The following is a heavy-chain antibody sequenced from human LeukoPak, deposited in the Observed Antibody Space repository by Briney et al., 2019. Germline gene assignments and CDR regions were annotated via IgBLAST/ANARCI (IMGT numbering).Heavy chain of an antibody. J-gene: IGHJ4*02. V-gene: IGHV3-9*01. CDR2: ISWNSGSI. CDR1: GFTFDDYA. Sequence: GRSLGLSCAASGFTFDDYAMHWVRQAPGKGLEWVSGISWNSGSIGYADSVKGRFTISRDNAKNSLYLQMNSLRAEDTALYYCAKGIYSSSWYYFDYWGQGTLVTVSS. D-gene: IGHD6-13*01. CDR3: AKGIYSSSWYYFDY.